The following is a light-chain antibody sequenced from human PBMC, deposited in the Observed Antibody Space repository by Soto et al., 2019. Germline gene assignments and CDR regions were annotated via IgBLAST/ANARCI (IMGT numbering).Light chain of an antibody. V-gene: IGKV3-15*01. J-gene: IGKJ5*01. CDR2: GAS. CDR1: QSVSSN. Sequence: EIVLAQSPATLSLSPGERATLSCRASQSVSSNLAWYQQKPGQAPSLLIYGASTRATGIPARFSGSGSGTEFTLTISSLQSEDFAVYYCQQYNNWPFFGQGTRLEIK. CDR3: QQYNNWPF.